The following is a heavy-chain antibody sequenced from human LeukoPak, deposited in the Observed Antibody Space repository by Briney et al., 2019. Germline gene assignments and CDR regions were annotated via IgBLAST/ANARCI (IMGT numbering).Heavy chain of an antibody. CDR3: ARDASPLRWFDP. V-gene: IGHV4-39*07. D-gene: IGHD3-16*01. CDR2: IYYSGST. CDR1: GGSISSSSYY. J-gene: IGHJ5*02. Sequence: SETLSLTCTVSGGSISSSSYYWGWIRQPPGKGLEWIGSIYYSGSTYYNPSLKSRVTISVDTSKNQFSLKLSSVTAADTAVYYCARDASPLRWFDPWGQGTLVTVSS.